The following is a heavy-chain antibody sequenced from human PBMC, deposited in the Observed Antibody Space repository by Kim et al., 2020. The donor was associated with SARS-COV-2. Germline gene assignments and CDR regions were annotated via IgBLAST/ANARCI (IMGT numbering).Heavy chain of an antibody. V-gene: IGHV4-34*01. Sequence: YNPSLKSRVTISVDTSKNQFSLKLSSVTAADTAVYYCARRYRLRVAYFDYWGQGTLVTVSS. D-gene: IGHD3-22*01. CDR3: ARRYRLRVAYFDY. J-gene: IGHJ4*02.